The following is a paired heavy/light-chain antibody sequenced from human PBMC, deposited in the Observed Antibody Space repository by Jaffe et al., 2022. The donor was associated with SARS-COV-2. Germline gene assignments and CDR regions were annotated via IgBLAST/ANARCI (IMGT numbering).Light chain of an antibody. CDR3: QQYNNRST. V-gene: IGKV3-15*01. Sequence: DIVLTQSPVTLSVSPGERATLSCRASQSISTTLAWYLQKPGQAPRLLIYAASTRAIGIPARFSGSGSGTEFTLTISSLQSEDFAVYYCQQYNNRSTFGQGTKVEIK. CDR2: AAS. CDR1: QSISTT. J-gene: IGKJ1*01.
Heavy chain of an antibody. V-gene: IGHV3-9*01. D-gene: IGHD1-20*01. Sequence: EVQLVESGGDLVQPGRSLRLSCAASGFTFDDYAMHWVRQAPGKGLEWVSGISWNSGRIAYADSVKGRFTISRDNAKNSLYLQMNSLRPEDTALYHCGKGPGITFIDYWGQGTLVTVSS. J-gene: IGHJ4*02. CDR1: GFTFDDYA. CDR3: GKGPGITFIDY. CDR2: ISWNSGRI.